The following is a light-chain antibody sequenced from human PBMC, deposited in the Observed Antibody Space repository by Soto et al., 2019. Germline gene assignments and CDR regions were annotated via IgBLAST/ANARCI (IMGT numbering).Light chain of an antibody. CDR1: QSVNSYS. J-gene: IGKJ1*01. V-gene: IGKV3-20*01. CDR3: QQYGSSPPT. Sequence: EIVLTQSPGTLSLSPGERATLSCRASQSVNSYSLAWYQRKPGQPPRLLIWGASNRATDIPSRFSGSGSGTDFTLTITSLEPEDFAVYYCQQYGSSPPTFGQGTRVEVK. CDR2: GAS.